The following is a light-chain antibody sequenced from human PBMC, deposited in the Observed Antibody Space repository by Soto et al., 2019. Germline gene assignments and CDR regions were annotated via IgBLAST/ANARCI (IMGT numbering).Light chain of an antibody. CDR2: GAS. CDR3: QQYGTLPLT. V-gene: IGKV3-15*01. CDR1: QSVSSN. J-gene: IGKJ1*01. Sequence: EIVMTHSPATLSVSPGEIATLSCRASQSVSSNLAWYQQKPGQAPRLLIYGASTRATGIPARFSGRGSGIDFTLTISRLEPEDFAVYHCQQYGTLPLTFGQGTKVDIK.